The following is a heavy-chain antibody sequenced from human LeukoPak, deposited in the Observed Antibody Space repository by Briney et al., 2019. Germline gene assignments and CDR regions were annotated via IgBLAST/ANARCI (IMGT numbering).Heavy chain of an antibody. J-gene: IGHJ4*02. CDR1: GGSFSGYY. CDR3: ARLYSGSYIY. D-gene: IGHD1-26*01. CDR2: INHSGST. V-gene: IGHV4-34*01. Sequence: SETLSLTCAVYGGSFSGYYWSWIRQPPGKGLEWIGEINHSGSTDYNPSLKSRVTISVDTSKNQFSLKLSSVTAADTAVYYCARLYSGSYIYWGQGTLVTVSS.